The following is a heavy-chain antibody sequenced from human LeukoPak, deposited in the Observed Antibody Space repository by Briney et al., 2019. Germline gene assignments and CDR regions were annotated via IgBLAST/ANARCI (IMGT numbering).Heavy chain of an antibody. CDR1: GFTFDDYA. CDR3: AKAASSSWYFANWFDP. J-gene: IGHJ5*02. CDR2: ISWNSGSI. Sequence: GGSLRLSCAASGFTFDDYAMHWVRQAPGKGLEWVSGISWNSGSIGYADSVKGRFTISRDNAKNSLYLQMNSLRAEDMALYYCAKAASSSWYFANWFDPWGQGTLVTVSS. V-gene: IGHV3-9*03. D-gene: IGHD6-13*01.